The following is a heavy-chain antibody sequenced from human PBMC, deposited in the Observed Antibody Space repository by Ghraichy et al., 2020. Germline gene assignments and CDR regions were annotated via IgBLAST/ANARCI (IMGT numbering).Heavy chain of an antibody. CDR3: AKDLVKTGSSLRGFDD. D-gene: IGHD3-10*01. CDR2: ISGSGDIP. CDR1: GFPFSYHA. Sequence: GESLNISCAASGFPFSYHAMNWVRQAPGKGLEWVSVISGSGDIPYYADSVKGRLTISRDHSKNTLSLQMDSLRVDDTAVYFCAKDLVKTGSSLRGFDDWGQGSRLTGSS. V-gene: IGHV3-23*01. J-gene: IGHJ4*02.